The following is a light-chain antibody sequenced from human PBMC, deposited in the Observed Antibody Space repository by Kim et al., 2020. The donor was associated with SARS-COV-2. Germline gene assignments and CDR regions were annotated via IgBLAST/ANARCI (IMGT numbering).Light chain of an antibody. CDR2: GPS. V-gene: IGKV3-15*01. CDR3: QQYNDRWT. J-gene: IGKJ1*01. Sequence: EIVMTQSPGTLSVFPGEKATLSCRASQSINNKLAWYQQKPGQAPRLLIYGPSSRATGIPARFSGSGSGTEFTLTISSLQSEDFAVYYCQQYNDRWTFGQGTKVYIK. CDR1: QSINNK.